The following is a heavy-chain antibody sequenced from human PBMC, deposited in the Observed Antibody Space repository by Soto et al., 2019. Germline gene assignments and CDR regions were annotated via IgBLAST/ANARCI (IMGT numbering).Heavy chain of an antibody. D-gene: IGHD1-26*01. CDR3: AKDEGWELQGP. CDR1: GFTFSSYG. J-gene: IGHJ5*02. V-gene: IGHV3-30*18. Sequence: HPGGSLRLSCAASGFTFSSYGMHWVRQAPGKGLEWVAVISYDGSNKYYADSVKGRFTISRDNSKNTLYLQMNSLRAEDTAVYYCAKDEGWELQGPWGQGTLVTVSS. CDR2: ISYDGSNK.